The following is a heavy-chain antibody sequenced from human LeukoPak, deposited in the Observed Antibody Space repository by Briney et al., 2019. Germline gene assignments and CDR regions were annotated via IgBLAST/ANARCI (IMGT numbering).Heavy chain of an antibody. J-gene: IGHJ4*02. Sequence: PSQTLSLTCAISGDSVSSNSVVWNWIRQSPSRGLEWLGRTYYRSKWYNDYAVSVKSRITINPDTSKNQFSLQLNSVIPEDTAVYYCARNQRNLPFDYWGQGTLVTVSS. CDR2: TYYRSKWYN. CDR3: ARNQRNLPFDY. V-gene: IGHV6-1*01. CDR1: GDSVSSNSVV.